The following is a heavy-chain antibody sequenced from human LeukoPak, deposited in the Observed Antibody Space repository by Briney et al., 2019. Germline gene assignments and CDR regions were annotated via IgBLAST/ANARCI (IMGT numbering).Heavy chain of an antibody. CDR1: GFTFSSYG. D-gene: IGHD1-26*01. V-gene: IGHV3-30*18. J-gene: IGHJ4*02. CDR2: ISYDGSNK. CDR3: AKAEWSSPGRPDY. Sequence: PGGSLRLSCAASGFTFSSYGMHWVRQAPGKGLEWVAVISYDGSNKYYADSVKGRFTISRDNSKNTLYLQMNSLRAEDTAVYYCAKAEWSSPGRPDYWGQGTLVTVSS.